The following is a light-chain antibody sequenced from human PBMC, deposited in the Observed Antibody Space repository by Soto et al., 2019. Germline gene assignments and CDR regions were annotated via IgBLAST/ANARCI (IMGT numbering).Light chain of an antibody. CDR1: QSISPW. CDR3: QQYNSYSEA. Sequence: DIQMTQSPSTLSASVGDRVTITCRASQSISPWLAWYQQKPGKAPKLLIYKASTLKSGVPSRFSGSGSGTEFTLTISSLQPDDFATYYCQQYNSYSEAFGQGTKVDIK. CDR2: KAS. V-gene: IGKV1-5*03. J-gene: IGKJ1*01.